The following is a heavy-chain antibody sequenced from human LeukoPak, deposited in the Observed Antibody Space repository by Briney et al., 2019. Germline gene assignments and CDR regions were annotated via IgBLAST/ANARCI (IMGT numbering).Heavy chain of an antibody. CDR3: ARGGGYYHDY. J-gene: IGHJ4*02. Sequence: PGGSLRLSCAASGFTFSGYWRHWARQAPGKGLVWVSLISSDGSSTSYTDSVKGRFTISRDNAKNTLYLQMNSLRAEDTAVYYCARGGGYYHDYWGQGTLVAVSS. V-gene: IGHV3-74*01. D-gene: IGHD3-22*01. CDR1: GFTFSGYW. CDR2: ISSDGSST.